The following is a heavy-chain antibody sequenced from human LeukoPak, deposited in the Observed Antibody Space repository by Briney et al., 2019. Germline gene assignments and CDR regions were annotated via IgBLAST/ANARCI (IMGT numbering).Heavy chain of an antibody. D-gene: IGHD5-18*01. Sequence: PSETLSLTCAVYGGSFSGYYWSWIRQPPGKGLEWIGEISHSGSTNYDPSLKSRVTISVDTSKNQFSPKLSSVTAADTAVYYCARGRRGYSYGPGSGSFDYWGQGTLVTVSS. V-gene: IGHV4-34*01. J-gene: IGHJ4*02. CDR1: GGSFSGYY. CDR2: ISHSGST. CDR3: ARGRRGYSYGPGSGSFDY.